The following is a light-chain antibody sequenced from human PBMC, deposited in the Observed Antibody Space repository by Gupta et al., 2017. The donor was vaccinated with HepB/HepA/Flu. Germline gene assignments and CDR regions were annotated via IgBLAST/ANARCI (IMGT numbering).Light chain of an antibody. J-gene: IGLJ3*02. CDR2: DKN. Sequence: QAVVPQEPALTVSPGGTVTLTCGSSTGAVTSGHYPYWFQLRPGQAPRPLIYDKNNKKSGTPARFSGSIFGGKAALTLSGAQPEDEAVYYCLLSYTDTRPWVFGGGTKLNVL. V-gene: IGLV7-46*01. CDR3: LLSYTDTRPWV. CDR1: TGAVTSGHY.